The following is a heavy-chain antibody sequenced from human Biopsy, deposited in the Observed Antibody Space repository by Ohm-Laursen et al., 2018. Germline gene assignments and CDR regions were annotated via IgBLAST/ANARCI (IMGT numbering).Heavy chain of an antibody. J-gene: IGHJ4*02. CDR1: GDSINSSY. Sequence: ETLSLTCTVSGDSINSSYWSWIRQPPGKGLEWIGFISNSGNTNYNPSLKSRVTISVDTSKNQISLKLGSVTVADTAVYYCAKHGSGWTGDDALHIWGQGTLVTVSS. D-gene: IGHD6-19*01. CDR3: AKHGSGWTGDDALHI. V-gene: IGHV4-59*08. CDR2: ISNSGNT.